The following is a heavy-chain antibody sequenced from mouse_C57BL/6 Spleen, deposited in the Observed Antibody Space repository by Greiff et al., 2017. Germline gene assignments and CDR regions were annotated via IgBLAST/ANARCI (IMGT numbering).Heavy chain of an antibody. J-gene: IGHJ2*01. CDR3: ATYDGYLYYFDY. Sequence: QVQLKQPGAELVKPGASVKMSCKASGYTFTSYWITWVKQRPGQGLEWIGDIYPGSGSTNYNEKFKSKATLTVDTSSSTAYMQLSSLTSEDSAVYYCATYDGYLYYFDYWGQGTTLTVSS. CDR2: IYPGSGST. D-gene: IGHD2-3*01. CDR1: GYTFTSYW. V-gene: IGHV1-55*01.